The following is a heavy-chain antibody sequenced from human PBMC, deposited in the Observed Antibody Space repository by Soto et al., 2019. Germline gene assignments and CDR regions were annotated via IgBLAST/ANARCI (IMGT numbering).Heavy chain of an antibody. CDR2: INAGNGNT. V-gene: IGHV1-3*05. CDR3: ARARLLYRYGYDY. J-gene: IGHJ4*02. D-gene: IGHD5-18*01. Sequence: QVQLVQSGAEEKKPGASVKVSCKASGYTFTSYAMHWVRQAPGQRLEWMGWINAGNGNTKYSQKFQGRVTITRDTSASTAYMELSSLRSEDTAVYYCARARLLYRYGYDYWGQGTLVTVSS. CDR1: GYTFTSYA.